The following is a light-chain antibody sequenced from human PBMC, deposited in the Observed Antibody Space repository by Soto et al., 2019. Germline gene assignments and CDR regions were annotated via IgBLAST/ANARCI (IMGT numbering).Light chain of an antibody. J-gene: IGLJ1*01. V-gene: IGLV2-14*01. Sequence: QSALTQPASVSGSPGQSITISXTGTSSDVXGYNHVSWYQIHPGKAPKLIIYEVTSRPSGVSYRFSGSKSGNSASLTISGLQAEDEADYYCSSYASSSSYVFGGGTKLTVL. CDR3: SSYASSSSYV. CDR2: EVT. CDR1: SSDVXGYNH.